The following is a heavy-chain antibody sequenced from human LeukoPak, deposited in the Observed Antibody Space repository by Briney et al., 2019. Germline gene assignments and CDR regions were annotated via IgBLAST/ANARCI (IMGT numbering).Heavy chain of an antibody. V-gene: IGHV1-69*01. J-gene: IGHJ4*02. CDR1: GGTFSSYA. CDR3: ARSVSDTRYDY. CDR2: IIPIFGTA. D-gene: IGHD5/OR15-5a*01. Sequence: ASVKVSCKASGGTFSSYAISWVRQAPGQGLEWMGGIIPIFGTANYAQKFQGRGTITADESTSTAYMELSSLRSEDTAVYYCARSVSDTRYDYWGQGTLVTVSS.